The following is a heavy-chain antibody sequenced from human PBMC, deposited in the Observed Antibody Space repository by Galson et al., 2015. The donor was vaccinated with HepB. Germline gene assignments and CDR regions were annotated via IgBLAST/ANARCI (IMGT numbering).Heavy chain of an antibody. Sequence: SVKVSCKASGYTFTSYAMHWVRQAPGQGLEWMGWINGGNVHTKYSQKFQDRVTITRDTSASTAYMELSSLRSEDTAVYYCARDLYGSGSYSFGYWGQGTLVTVSS. V-gene: IGHV1-3*01. CDR3: ARDLYGSGSYSFGY. CDR1: GYTFTSYA. CDR2: INGGNVHT. D-gene: IGHD3-10*01. J-gene: IGHJ4*02.